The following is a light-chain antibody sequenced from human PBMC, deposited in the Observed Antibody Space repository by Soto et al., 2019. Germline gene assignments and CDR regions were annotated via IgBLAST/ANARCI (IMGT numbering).Light chain of an antibody. CDR2: DAS. J-gene: IGKJ5*01. V-gene: IGKV3D-20*01. Sequence: EIVLTQSPATLSLSPGERATLSCGASQSVSSSYLAWYQQKPGLAPRLLIYDASSRATGIPDRFSGSGSGKDFTLTISRLEPEDFAVYSCQQYGSSPPITFGQGTRLEIK. CDR3: QQYGSSPPIT. CDR1: QSVSSSY.